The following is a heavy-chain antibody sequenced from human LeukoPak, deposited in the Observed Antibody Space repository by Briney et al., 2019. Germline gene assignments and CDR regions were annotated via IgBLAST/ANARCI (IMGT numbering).Heavy chain of an antibody. CDR2: ISYDGSKK. J-gene: IGHJ4*02. CDR3: AKDPRVRGVIIKGYN. V-gene: IGHV3-30*18. CDR1: GFTFSSYG. Sequence: PGRSLRLSCAASGFTFSSYGMHWVRQAPGKGLEWVADISYDGSKKYYVDSVKGRFTISRDNSKNSLYLQMNSLTAEDTAVYYCAKDPRVRGVIIKGYNWGQGTLVTVSS. D-gene: IGHD3-10*01.